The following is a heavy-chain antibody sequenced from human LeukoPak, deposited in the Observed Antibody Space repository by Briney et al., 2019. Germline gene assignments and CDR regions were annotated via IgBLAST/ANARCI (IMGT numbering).Heavy chain of an antibody. CDR1: EFSVGSNY. Sequence: GGSLRLSCAASEFSVGSNYMTWVRQAPGKGLEWVSLIYSGGSTYYADSVKGRFTISRDNSKNTLYLQMNSLRAEDTAVYYCARAGSSSWYLDYWGQGTLVTVSS. J-gene: IGHJ4*02. CDR3: ARAGSSSWYLDY. CDR2: IYSGGST. D-gene: IGHD6-13*01. V-gene: IGHV3-66*01.